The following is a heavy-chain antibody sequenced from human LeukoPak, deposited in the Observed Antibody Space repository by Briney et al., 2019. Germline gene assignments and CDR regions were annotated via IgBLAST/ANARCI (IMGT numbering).Heavy chain of an antibody. D-gene: IGHD4-17*01. J-gene: IGHJ4*02. CDR1: GFTFSSYS. CDR2: ISSSSYI. CDR3: ARGYDYGVFDY. V-gene: IGHV3-21*01. Sequence: GGSLRLSCAASGFTFSSYSMNWVRQAPGKGLEWVSSISSSSYIYYADSVKGRFTISRDNAKNSLYLQMNSLRAEDTAVYYCARGYDYGVFDYWGQGTLVTVSS.